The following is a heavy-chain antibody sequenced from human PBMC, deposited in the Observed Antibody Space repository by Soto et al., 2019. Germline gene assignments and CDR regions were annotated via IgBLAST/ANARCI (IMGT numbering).Heavy chain of an antibody. CDR1: GGSVTGFY. CDR3: ASQYYYDISGDKYYFDY. CDR2: IYYSGST. D-gene: IGHD3-22*01. Sequence: PSETLSLTCTVSGGSVTGFYWSWIRQPPGKGLEWIGYIYYSGSTNYNPSLKSRVTISVDTSKNQFSLKLSSVTAADTAVSSCASQYYYDISGDKYYFDYWGQGTLVTVSS. J-gene: IGHJ4*02. V-gene: IGHV4-59*02.